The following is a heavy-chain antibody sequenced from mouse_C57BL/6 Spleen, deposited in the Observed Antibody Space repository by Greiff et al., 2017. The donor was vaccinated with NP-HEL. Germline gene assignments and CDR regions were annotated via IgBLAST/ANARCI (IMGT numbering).Heavy chain of an antibody. Sequence: VQLQQSGPELVKPGASVKISCKASGYAFSSSWMNWVKQRPGKGLEWIGRIYPGDGDTNYNGKFKGKATLTADKSSSTAYMQLSSLTSEDSAVYFCARDILRPYFDVWGTGTTVTVSS. D-gene: IGHD1-2*01. CDR1: GYAFSSSW. CDR2: IYPGDGDT. CDR3: ARDILRPYFDV. J-gene: IGHJ1*03. V-gene: IGHV1-82*01.